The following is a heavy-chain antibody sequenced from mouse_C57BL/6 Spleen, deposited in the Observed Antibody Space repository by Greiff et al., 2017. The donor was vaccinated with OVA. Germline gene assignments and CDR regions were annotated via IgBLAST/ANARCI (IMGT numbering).Heavy chain of an antibody. CDR3: ARRPIYYDHAMDY. CDR2: IDPSDSYT. J-gene: IGHJ4*01. Sequence: QVQLQQPGAELVKPGASVKLSCKASGYTFTSYWMQWVKQRPGQGLEWIGEIDPSDSYTNYNQKFKGKATLTVDTSSSTAYMQLSSLTSEDSAVYYCARRPIYYDHAMDYWGQGTSVTVSS. D-gene: IGHD2-4*01. CDR1: GYTFTSYW. V-gene: IGHV1-50*01.